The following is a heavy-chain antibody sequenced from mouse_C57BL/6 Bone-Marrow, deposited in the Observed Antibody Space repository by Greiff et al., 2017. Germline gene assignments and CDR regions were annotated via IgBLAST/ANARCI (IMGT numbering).Heavy chain of an antibody. Sequence: QVQLQQPGAELVMPGASVKLSCKASGYTFTSYWMHWVKQRPGQGLEWIGEIDPSDSYTNSNQKFKGKSTLTVDKSSSTAYMQLSSLTSEDSAVYYCARSLATQYFDVWGTGTTVTVSS. J-gene: IGHJ1*03. D-gene: IGHD1-1*01. CDR2: IDPSDSYT. CDR3: ARSLATQYFDV. CDR1: GYTFTSYW. V-gene: IGHV1-69*01.